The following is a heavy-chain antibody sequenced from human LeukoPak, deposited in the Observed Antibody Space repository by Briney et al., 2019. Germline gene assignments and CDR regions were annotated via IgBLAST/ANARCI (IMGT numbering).Heavy chain of an antibody. CDR2: ISPSGSST. CDR3: ATYCYDSTGYYYALRD. D-gene: IGHD3-22*01. CDR1: AYTFTRYY. Sequence: ASVKVSCKTSAYTFTRYYTHWVRQAPGHGLEWMGVISPSGSSTTYAQKFQGRVTMTRDTSTTTVYMELSSLRSEDTAVYYCATYCYDSTGYYYALRDWGQGTLVTVSS. V-gene: IGHV1-46*01. J-gene: IGHJ4*02.